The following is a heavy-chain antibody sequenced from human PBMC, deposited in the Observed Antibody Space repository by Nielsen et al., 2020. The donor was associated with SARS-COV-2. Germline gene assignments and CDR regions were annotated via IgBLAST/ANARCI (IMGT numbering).Heavy chain of an antibody. J-gene: IGHJ3*02. V-gene: IGHV4-30-2*01. CDR2: IYHSGRT. D-gene: IGHD3-16*01. CDR3: ARGGRITFGGADDAFDI. Sequence: LRLSCAVSGGSISSGGYSWSWIRQPPGKGLEWIGYIYHSGRTYYNPSLKSRVTISVDRSKNQFSLKLSSVTAADTAVYYCARGGRITFGGADDAFDIWGQGTMVAVSS. CDR1: GGSISSGGYS.